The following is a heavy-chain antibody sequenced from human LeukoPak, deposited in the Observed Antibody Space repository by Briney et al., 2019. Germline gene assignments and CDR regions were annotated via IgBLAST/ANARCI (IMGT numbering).Heavy chain of an antibody. CDR3: ARDVEYCTNGVCYEANWFDP. J-gene: IGHJ5*02. D-gene: IGHD2-8*01. Sequence: PSETLSLTCTVSGGSISSSSYYWGWIRQPPGKGLEWIGYIYYSGSTNYNPSLKSRVTISVDTSKNQFSLKLSSVTAADTAVYYCARDVEYCTNGVCYEANWFDPWGQGTLVTVSS. CDR1: GGSISSSSYY. V-gene: IGHV4-61*01. CDR2: IYYSGST.